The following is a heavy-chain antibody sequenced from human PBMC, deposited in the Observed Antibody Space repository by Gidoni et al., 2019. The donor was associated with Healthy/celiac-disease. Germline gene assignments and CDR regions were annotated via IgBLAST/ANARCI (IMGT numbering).Heavy chain of an antibody. CDR1: GFTSSSYW. Sequence: EVQLVESGGGVVQPGGSLRLTCADSGFTSSSYWMSWVRQAPGKGLEGVANIKQDGSVKYYVDSVKGRFTISRANAKNSLYLQMNSLRAEDTAVYYCARARSFGVVSVNAFDIWGQGTMVTVSS. J-gene: IGHJ3*02. V-gene: IGHV3-7*01. CDR2: IKQDGSVK. CDR3: ARARSFGVVSVNAFDI. D-gene: IGHD3-3*01.